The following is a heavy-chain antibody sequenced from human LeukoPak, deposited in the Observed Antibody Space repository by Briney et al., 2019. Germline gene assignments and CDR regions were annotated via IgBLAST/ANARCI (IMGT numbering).Heavy chain of an antibody. CDR1: GFTFSSYA. Sequence: GGSLRLSCAASGFTFSSYAMHWVRQAPGKGLEWVSAISGSGGSTYYADSVKGRFTISRDNSKNTLYLQMNSLRAEDTAVYYCAKDLSDSSGSDAFDIWGQGTMVTVSS. CDR2: ISGSGGST. CDR3: AKDLSDSSGSDAFDI. D-gene: IGHD3-22*01. V-gene: IGHV3-23*01. J-gene: IGHJ3*02.